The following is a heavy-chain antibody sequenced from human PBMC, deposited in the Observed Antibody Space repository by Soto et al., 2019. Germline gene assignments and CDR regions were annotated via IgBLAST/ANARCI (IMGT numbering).Heavy chain of an antibody. CDR2: IYYSGST. J-gene: IGHJ4*02. Sequence: QLQLQESGPGLVKPSETLSLTCTVSGGSISSSSYYWGWIRQPPGKGLEWIGSIYYSGSTYYNPSLKSRVTISVDTSKNQFSLKLSSVTAADTAVYYCARQGSEVAAAGTEVYYWGQGTLVTVSS. CDR1: GGSISSSSYY. CDR3: ARQGSEVAAAGTEVYY. V-gene: IGHV4-39*01. D-gene: IGHD6-13*01.